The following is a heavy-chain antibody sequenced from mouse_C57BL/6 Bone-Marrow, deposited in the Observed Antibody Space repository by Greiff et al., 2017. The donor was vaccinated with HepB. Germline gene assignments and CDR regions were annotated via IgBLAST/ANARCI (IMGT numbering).Heavy chain of an antibody. CDR3: AKGSYYYGSSDWYFDV. J-gene: IGHJ1*03. CDR1: GFSLTSYG. D-gene: IGHD1-1*01. CDR2: IWRGGST. Sequence: VQRVESGPGLVQPSQSLSITCTVSGFSLTSYGVHWVRQSPGKGLEWLGVIWRGGSTDYNAAFMSRLSITKDNSKSQVFFKMNSLQADDTAIYCCAKGSYYYGSSDWYFDVWGTGTTVTVSS. V-gene: IGHV2-5*01.